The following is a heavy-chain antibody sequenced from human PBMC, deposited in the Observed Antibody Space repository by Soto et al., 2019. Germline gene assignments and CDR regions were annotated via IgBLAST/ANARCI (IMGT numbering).Heavy chain of an antibody. CDR3: ARGPTVAGPYYYYGMDV. J-gene: IGHJ6*02. V-gene: IGHV3-53*01. CDR2: IYSGGNT. Sequence: GGSLRLSCAASGFTVSSIYLSWVRQAPGKGLEWLSVIYSGGNTYYADSVKGRFTVSRDNSKNTLYLQMNSLTAEDTAVYYCARGPTVAGPYYYYGMDVWGQGTTVTVSS. CDR1: GFTVSSIY. D-gene: IGHD6-19*01.